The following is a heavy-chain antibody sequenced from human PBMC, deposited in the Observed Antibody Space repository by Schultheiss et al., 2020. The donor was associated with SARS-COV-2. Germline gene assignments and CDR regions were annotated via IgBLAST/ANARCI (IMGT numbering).Heavy chain of an antibody. Sequence: SETLSLTCTVSGGSISSGGYYWSWIRQHPGKGLEWIGYIYYSGSTNYNPSLKSRVTISVDTSKNQFSLKLSSVTAADTAVYYCARDFSSRTYCGGDCYSGGWFDPWGQGTLVTVSS. CDR1: GGSISSGGYY. V-gene: IGHV4-31*03. J-gene: IGHJ5*02. CDR2: IYYSGST. CDR3: ARDFSSRTYCGGDCYSGGWFDP. D-gene: IGHD2-21*02.